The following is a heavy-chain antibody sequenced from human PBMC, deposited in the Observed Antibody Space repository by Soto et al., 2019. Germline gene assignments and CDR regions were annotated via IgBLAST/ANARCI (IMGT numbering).Heavy chain of an antibody. Sequence: GGSLRLSCAASGFTFSTSSMNWVRQAPGKGLEWVSYISSSGTTTYYADSVKGRFTISRDNAKNSLYLQMHSLRGEDTALYYCTSSWEYWGQGTLVTVSS. CDR3: TSSWEY. D-gene: IGHD6-13*01. V-gene: IGHV3-48*01. CDR2: ISSSGTTT. CDR1: GFTFSTSS. J-gene: IGHJ4*02.